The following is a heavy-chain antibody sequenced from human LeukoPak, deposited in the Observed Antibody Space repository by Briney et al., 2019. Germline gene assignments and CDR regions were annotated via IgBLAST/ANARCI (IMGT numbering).Heavy chain of an antibody. D-gene: IGHD3-22*01. V-gene: IGHV3-23*01. J-gene: IGHJ4*02. Sequence: GGSLRLSCAASGFTFSSYAMSWVRQAPGKGLEWVSAISGSGGSTYYADSVKGQFTISRDNSKNTLYLQMTSLRAGDTAVYYCAKLPFSYYYDSSGYWGDYFDYWGQGTLVTVSS. CDR3: AKLPFSYYYDSSGYWGDYFDY. CDR1: GFTFSSYA. CDR2: ISGSGGST.